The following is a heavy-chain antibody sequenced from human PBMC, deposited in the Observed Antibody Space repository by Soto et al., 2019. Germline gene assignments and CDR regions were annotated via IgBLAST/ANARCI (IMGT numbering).Heavy chain of an antibody. CDR2: ISCSAFYI. CDR1: GFTFSSYS. Sequence: EVQLVESGGGLVKPGGSLRLSCAASGFTFSSYSMNWVRQAPGKGLEWVSSISCSAFYIYYADSVKGRFTISRDNAKNSLYLQMNSLRAEDTAVYYCARVVDYCDPYYYYGMDVWGQGTTVTVSS. D-gene: IGHD3-22*01. J-gene: IGHJ6*02. CDR3: ARVVDYCDPYYYYGMDV. V-gene: IGHV3-21*01.